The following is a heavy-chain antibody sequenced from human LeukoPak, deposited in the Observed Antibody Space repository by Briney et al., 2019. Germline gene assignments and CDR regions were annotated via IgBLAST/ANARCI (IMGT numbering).Heavy chain of an antibody. CDR3: AKTRPLDSSSWSHRDY. Sequence: GGSLRLSCAASGFSFSSYNMNWVRQAPGKGLEWVSAISGSGDSTYYGDSVKGRFTISRDNSKNTLYLQMNSLRAEDTAVYYCAKTRPLDSSSWSHRDYWGQGTLVTVSS. V-gene: IGHV3-23*01. CDR2: ISGSGDST. D-gene: IGHD6-13*01. J-gene: IGHJ4*02. CDR1: GFSFSSYN.